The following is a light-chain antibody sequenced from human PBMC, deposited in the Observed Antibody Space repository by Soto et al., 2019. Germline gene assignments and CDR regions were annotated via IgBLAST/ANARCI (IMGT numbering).Light chain of an antibody. Sequence: EIVLTQSPGTLSLSPGEAATLSCRASQSVSSNYLAWYQQKPGQAPRLLIYGASSRLTGIPDRFSGSGSGTDFTLTISGMEPEDAAVYYCQQYFSSTWAFGQGTKVEIK. CDR3: QQYFSSTWA. J-gene: IGKJ1*01. CDR2: GAS. V-gene: IGKV3-20*01. CDR1: QSVSSNY.